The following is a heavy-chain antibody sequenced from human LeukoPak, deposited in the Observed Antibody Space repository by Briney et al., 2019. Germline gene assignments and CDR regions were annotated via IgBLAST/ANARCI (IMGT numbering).Heavy chain of an antibody. J-gene: IGHJ3*02. CDR1: GGSISRYY. Sequence: PSETLSLTCSVLGGSISRYYWSWVRQPPGKEPEWIGYIYSSGTTDSKPALRSRVTISVDTSKNQFSLKLSTVTPADTAVYYCVRHESGWRGAFDIWGQGTMVTVSS. V-gene: IGHV4-59*08. CDR2: IYSSGTT. CDR3: VRHESGWRGAFDI. D-gene: IGHD2-15*01.